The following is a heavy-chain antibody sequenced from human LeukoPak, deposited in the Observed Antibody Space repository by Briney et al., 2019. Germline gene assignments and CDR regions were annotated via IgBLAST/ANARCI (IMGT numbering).Heavy chain of an antibody. CDR3: AREQEQQLVFGYYYMDV. D-gene: IGHD6-13*01. CDR1: GFSLSNYW. V-gene: IGHV3-7*01. Sequence: PGGSLRLSCAASGFSLSNYWMSWVRQAPGKGLEWVAKIKLDGSEEYYVDSVKGRFTISRDNAKNSVYLQMNSLRAEDTAVYYCAREQEQQLVFGYYYMDVWGKGTTVTVSS. J-gene: IGHJ6*03. CDR2: IKLDGSEE.